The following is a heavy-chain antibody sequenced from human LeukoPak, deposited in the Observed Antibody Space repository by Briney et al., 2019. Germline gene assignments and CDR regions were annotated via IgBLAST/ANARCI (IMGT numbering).Heavy chain of an antibody. CDR2: IYYSGST. CDR1: GGSISSYY. Sequence: PSETLSLTCTVSGGSISSYYWSWIRQPPGKGLEWIGYIYYSGSTNYNPSLKSRVTISVDTSKNQFSLKLSSVTAADTAVYYCARGRGGDCSSTSCYTADFDYWGQGTLVTVSS. V-gene: IGHV4-59*01. D-gene: IGHD2-2*02. CDR3: ARGRGGDCSSTSCYTADFDY. J-gene: IGHJ4*02.